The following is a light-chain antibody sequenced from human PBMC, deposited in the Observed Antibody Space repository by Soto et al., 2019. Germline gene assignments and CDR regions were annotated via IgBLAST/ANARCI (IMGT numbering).Light chain of an antibody. V-gene: IGLV2-14*03. Sequence: QSVLTQPASVSGSPGQSITISCTGNSSDVGGYNSVSWYQHHPGKAPKLILHDVGDRPSGVSYRFSGSKSGNTAPLTISGLQAADEADYFCSSYTSSMTNVFGSGTKVTVL. CDR1: SSDVGGYNS. J-gene: IGLJ1*01. CDR3: SSYTSSMTNV. CDR2: DVG.